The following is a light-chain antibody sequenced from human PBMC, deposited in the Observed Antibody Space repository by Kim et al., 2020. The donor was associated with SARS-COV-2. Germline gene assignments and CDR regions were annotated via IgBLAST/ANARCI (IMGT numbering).Light chain of an antibody. Sequence: CGQTVRITLQRDRRRNYYASWYQQKPGQAPVLVIYVKKNRPSGIPDRFSGSSSGNTASLTITGARGEDEADDYCNSRDSSGNHHYVFGTGTSSPS. CDR1: RRRNYY. V-gene: IGLV3-19*01. CDR3: NSRDSSGNHHYV. CDR2: VKK. J-gene: IGLJ1*01.